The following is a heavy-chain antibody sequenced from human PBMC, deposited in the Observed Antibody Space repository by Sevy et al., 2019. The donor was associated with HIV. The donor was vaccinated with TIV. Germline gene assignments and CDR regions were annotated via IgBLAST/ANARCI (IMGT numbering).Heavy chain of an antibody. D-gene: IGHD5-12*01. V-gene: IGHV1-2*02. CDR1: GYTFTGQY. Sequence: ASVKVSCKASGYTFTGQYIHWVRQAPGQGLEWMGWINPKSSDRNYAQEFQGRVTMTRDTSISTAYMELSGLKSDDTAVYYCSRDFRLRGYSFRCFDYWGQGTLVTVSS. CDR3: SRDFRLRGYSFRCFDY. J-gene: IGHJ4*02. CDR2: INPKSSDR.